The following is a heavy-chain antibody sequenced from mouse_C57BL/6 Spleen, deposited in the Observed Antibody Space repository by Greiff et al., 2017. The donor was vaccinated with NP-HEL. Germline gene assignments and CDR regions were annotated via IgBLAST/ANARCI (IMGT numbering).Heavy chain of an antibody. Sequence: QVQLQQSGPELVKPGASVKISCKASGYAFSSSWMNWVKQRPGKGLEWIGRIYPGDGDTNYNGKFKGKATLTADKSSSTGYMQLSSLTSEDSAVYVCARPIYYGSSPYYAMDYWGQGTSVTVSS. CDR2: IYPGDGDT. V-gene: IGHV1-82*01. D-gene: IGHD1-1*01. CDR3: ARPIYYGSSPYYAMDY. J-gene: IGHJ4*01. CDR1: GYAFSSSW.